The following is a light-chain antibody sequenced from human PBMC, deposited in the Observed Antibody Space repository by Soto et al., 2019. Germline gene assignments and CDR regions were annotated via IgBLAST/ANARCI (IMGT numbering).Light chain of an antibody. CDR2: DAS. Sequence: EVVLTQSPVTLSLSPGERATLSCRASQSFRGLLAWYQQKPGQAPRLLIYDASKRATGIPVRFSRSGSGTDFTLTISSLESEDFAVYYCQQRSNWPLTFGGGTKVDIK. CDR3: QQRSNWPLT. CDR1: QSFRGL. V-gene: IGKV3-11*01. J-gene: IGKJ4*01.